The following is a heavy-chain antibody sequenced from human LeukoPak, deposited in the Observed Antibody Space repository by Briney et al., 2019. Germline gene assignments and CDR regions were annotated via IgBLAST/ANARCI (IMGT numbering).Heavy chain of an antibody. CDR1: GYTFTSYD. J-gene: IGHJ5*02. CDR3: ARRYCSSTSCSFRPACDP. CDR2: MNPNSGNT. Sequence: GASVKVSCKASGYTFTSYDINWVRQATGQGLEWMGWMNPNSGNTGYAQKFQGRVTITRNTSISTAYMELSSLRSEDTAVYYCARRYCSSTSCSFRPACDPWGQGTLVTVSS. V-gene: IGHV1-8*03. D-gene: IGHD2-2*01.